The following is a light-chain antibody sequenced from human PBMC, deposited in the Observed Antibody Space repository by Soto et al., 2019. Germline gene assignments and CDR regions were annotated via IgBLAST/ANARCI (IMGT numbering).Light chain of an antibody. CDR3: QQYGSAPRT. CDR2: CXS. CDR1: HSVTISY. V-gene: IGKV3-20*01. Sequence: EIVLTQSPGTLALSPGERATLSXRASHSVTISYLAWYQQEPGXAPRVXXDCXSSRATGSPDRLSGSGSGTDFTLTISRLEPEDFAVYYCQQYGSAPRTFGQGTKVDIK. J-gene: IGKJ1*01.